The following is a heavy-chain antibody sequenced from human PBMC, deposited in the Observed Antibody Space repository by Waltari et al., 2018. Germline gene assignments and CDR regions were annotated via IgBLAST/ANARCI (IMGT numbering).Heavy chain of an antibody. Sequence: QVQLVQSGAEVKKPGSSVKVSCKASGGTFSSYAISWVRQAPGQGLEWMGGISPIFGTANYEQKFQGRVTITTDESTRTAYMERSSLRSEDTAVYYCARGRVSSYYYYGMDVWGQGTTVTVSS. D-gene: IGHD2-21*01. J-gene: IGHJ6*02. CDR1: GGTFSSYA. V-gene: IGHV1-69*05. CDR2: ISPIFGTA. CDR3: ARGRVSSYYYYGMDV.